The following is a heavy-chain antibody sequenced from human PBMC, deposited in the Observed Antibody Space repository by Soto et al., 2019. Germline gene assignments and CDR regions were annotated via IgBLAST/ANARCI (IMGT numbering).Heavy chain of an antibody. CDR2: IYYSGRT. CDR3: ARVLITSGPLEYSFAF. J-gene: IGHJ4*02. CDR1: GGSISSGDYY. V-gene: IGHV4-30-4*01. D-gene: IGHD3-16*01. Sequence: SETLSLTCTVSGGSISSGDYYWSWIRQPPGKGLEWIGYIYYSGRTDYNPSLKSRVTISIDTSKNQFFLNLSSMTAADTAVYFCARVLITSGPLEYSFAFWGPGSLVTVSS.